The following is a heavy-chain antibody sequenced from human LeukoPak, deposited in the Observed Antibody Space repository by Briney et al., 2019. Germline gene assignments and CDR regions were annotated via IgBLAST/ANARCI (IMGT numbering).Heavy chain of an antibody. CDR1: GYTFTGYY. Sequence: ASVKVSCKASGYTFTGYYMHWVRQAPGQGLEWMGWINPNSGGTNYAQKFQGRVTMTRDTSISTALMELSRLRSDDTAVYYCARAAAQGSIAAAGDAFDIWGQGTMVTVSS. CDR2: INPNSGGT. V-gene: IGHV1-2*02. CDR3: ARAAAQGSIAAAGDAFDI. J-gene: IGHJ3*02. D-gene: IGHD6-13*01.